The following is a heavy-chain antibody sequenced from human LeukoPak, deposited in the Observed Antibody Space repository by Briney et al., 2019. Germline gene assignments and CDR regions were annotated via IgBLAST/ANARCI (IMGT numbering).Heavy chain of an antibody. Sequence: GGSLRLSCAASGFTFSSYWMSLVRQAPGKGLEWVANIKQDGSEKYYVDSVKGRFTISRDNAKNSLYLQMNSLRAEDTAVYYCARGPYYYDSSGYLPLDYWGQGTLVTVSS. CDR2: IKQDGSEK. D-gene: IGHD3-22*01. CDR3: ARGPYYYDSSGYLPLDY. CDR1: GFTFSSYW. V-gene: IGHV3-7*01. J-gene: IGHJ4*02.